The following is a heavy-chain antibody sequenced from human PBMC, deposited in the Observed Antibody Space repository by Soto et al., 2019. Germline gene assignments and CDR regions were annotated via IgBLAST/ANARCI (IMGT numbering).Heavy chain of an antibody. V-gene: IGHV3-23*01. CDR1: GFTFSSYA. Sequence: GGSLRLSCAASGFTFSSYAMSWVRQAPGKGLEWVSAISGSGGSTYYADSVKGRFTISRDNSKNTLYLQMNSLRAEDTAVYYCAKATTDGNFIYAPGDFRGYSYGYWGQGTLVTVSS. CDR3: AKATTDGNFIYAPGDFRGYSYGY. J-gene: IGHJ4*02. D-gene: IGHD5-18*01. CDR2: ISGSGGST.